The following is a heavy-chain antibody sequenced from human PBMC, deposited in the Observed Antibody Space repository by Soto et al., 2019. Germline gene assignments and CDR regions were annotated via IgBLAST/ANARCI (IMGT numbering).Heavy chain of an antibody. V-gene: IGHV6-1*01. CDR3: ARAPSSGWYPYFDY. D-gene: IGHD6-19*01. CDR2: ILFLSKWYN. CDR1: AHSVTSNSAA. Sequence: PSQTLSLTCSISAHSVTSNSAAWNCIRQAPSRGPEWLGRILFLSKWYNDYAVSVKSRITTNPDTSKNQFSLQLNSVTPEDPAVYYCARAPSSGWYPYFDYWGQGTLVTVSS. J-gene: IGHJ4*02.